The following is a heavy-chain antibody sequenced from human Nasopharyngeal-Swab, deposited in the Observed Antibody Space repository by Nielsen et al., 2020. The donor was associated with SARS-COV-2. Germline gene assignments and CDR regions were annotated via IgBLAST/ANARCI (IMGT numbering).Heavy chain of an antibody. J-gene: IGHJ4*02. Sequence: SETLSLTCAVYGGSFSGYYWSWIRQPPGKGLEWIGEINHSGSTNYNPSLKRRVTISVDTSKNQFSLKLSSVTAADTAVYYCARARGSGGRMVRGVRPNYFDYWGQGTLVTVSS. V-gene: IGHV4-34*01. CDR3: ARARGSGGRMVRGVRPNYFDY. D-gene: IGHD3-10*01. CDR2: INHSGST. CDR1: GGSFSGYY.